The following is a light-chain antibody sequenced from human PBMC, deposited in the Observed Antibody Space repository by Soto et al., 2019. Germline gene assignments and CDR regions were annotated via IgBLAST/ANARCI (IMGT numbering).Light chain of an antibody. CDR3: CSYGGPYV. CDR2: EDN. CDR1: SSDVGSHNL. V-gene: IGLV2-23*01. J-gene: IGLJ1*01. Sequence: QSALTQPASVSGSPGQSITISCTGTSSDVGSHNLVSWYQKHPGKAPKLMICEDNKRPSGVSNRFSASKSGNTASLTISGLQAEDEADYSCCSYGGPYVFGTGTKLTVL.